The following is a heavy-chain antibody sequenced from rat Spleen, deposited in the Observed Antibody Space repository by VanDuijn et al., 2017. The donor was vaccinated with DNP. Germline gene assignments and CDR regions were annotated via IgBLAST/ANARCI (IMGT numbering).Heavy chain of an antibody. CDR1: GFTFSDYY. CDR2: ISYEGSST. CDR3: ARSNTYYDGTYYYWYFDL. D-gene: IGHD1-12*02. Sequence: EVQLVESGGGLVQPGRSMKLSCAASGFTFSDYYMAWVRQAPKKGLEWVASISYEGSSTYYGDSVKCRFTISRDNAKSTLYLQMNSLRSEDTATYYCARSNTYYDGTYYYWYFDLWGPGTMVTVSS. V-gene: IGHV5-22*01. J-gene: IGHJ1*01.